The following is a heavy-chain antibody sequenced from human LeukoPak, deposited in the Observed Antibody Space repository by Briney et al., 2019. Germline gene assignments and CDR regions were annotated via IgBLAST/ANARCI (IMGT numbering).Heavy chain of an antibody. CDR1: AFTVSINY. CDR3: VRVGYGYGD. CDR2: IYSGDYT. D-gene: IGHD5-18*01. V-gene: IGHV3-53*01. Sequence: QTGGSLRLSCAASAFTVSINYMTWVRQAPGKGLEWVSIIYSGDYTYYADSVKGRFTIPRDNSKNTLYLQMNSLRAEDTAVYYCVRVGYGYGDWGQGTLVTVSS. J-gene: IGHJ4*02.